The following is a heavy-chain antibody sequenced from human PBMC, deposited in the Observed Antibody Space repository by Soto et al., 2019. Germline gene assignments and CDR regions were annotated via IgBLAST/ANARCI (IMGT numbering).Heavy chain of an antibody. V-gene: IGHV3-30*18. CDR3: AKSASESEDGLAD. J-gene: IGHJ4*02. Sequence: QVQLVESGGGVVQPGKSLRLSCATSGFTFNYYGFHWVRQAPGKGLEWVAVISYDGGTIYYADAVKGRFTISRDDSKDTVFLQMNRLRLEDTGFYYCAKSASESEDGLADWGQGTVVTVSS. CDR2: ISYDGGTI. CDR1: GFTFNYYG. D-gene: IGHD2-15*01.